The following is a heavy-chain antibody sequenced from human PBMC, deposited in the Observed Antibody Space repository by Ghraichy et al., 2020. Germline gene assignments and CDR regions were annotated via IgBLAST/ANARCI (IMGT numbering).Heavy chain of an antibody. CDR3: AREGVTTLSSYWYFDL. Sequence: GSLRLSCAASGFTFSDYYMSWIRQAPGKGLEWVSYISSSVSTIYYADSVKGRFTISRDNAKNSLYLQMNSLRAEDTAVYYCAREGVTTLSSYWYFDLWGRGTLVSVSS. D-gene: IGHD4-17*01. J-gene: IGHJ2*01. CDR1: GFTFSDYY. V-gene: IGHV3-11*01. CDR2: ISSSVSTI.